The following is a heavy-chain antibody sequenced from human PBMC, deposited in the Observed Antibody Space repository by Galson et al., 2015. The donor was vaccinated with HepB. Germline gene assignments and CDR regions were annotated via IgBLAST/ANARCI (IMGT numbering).Heavy chain of an antibody. D-gene: IGHD3-3*01. Sequence: SVKVSCKASGYTFTGYHMHWVRQAPGQGLEWMGWINPNSGGTNYAQKFQGWVTVTRDTSISTAYTELSRLRSDDTAVYYCARDKEEMVDFWSGYRLSPFRYYYGMDVWGQGTTVTVSS. V-gene: IGHV1-2*04. CDR2: INPNSGGT. CDR1: GYTFTGYH. CDR3: ARDKEEMVDFWSGYRLSPFRYYYGMDV. J-gene: IGHJ6*02.